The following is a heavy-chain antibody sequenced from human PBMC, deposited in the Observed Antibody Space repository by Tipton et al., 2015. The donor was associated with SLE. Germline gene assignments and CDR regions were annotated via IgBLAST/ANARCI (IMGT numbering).Heavy chain of an antibody. V-gene: IGHV4-59*12. CDR1: GGSISSYY. CDR3: ARDRPGVWFDP. CDR2: IYYSGST. J-gene: IGHJ5*02. Sequence: GLVKPSETLSLTCSVSGGSISSYYWSWIRQPPGKGLEWIGYIYYSGSTNYNPSLKSRVTISVDTSKNQFSLKLTSVTAADTAVYYCARDRPGVWFDPWGQGTLVTVSS. D-gene: IGHD3-10*01.